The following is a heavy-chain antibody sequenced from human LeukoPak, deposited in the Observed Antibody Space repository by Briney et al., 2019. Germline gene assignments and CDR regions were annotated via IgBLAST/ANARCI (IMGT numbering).Heavy chain of an antibody. CDR3: AKDGRVEQQLYYFDY. CDR1: GFTFSSNA. Sequence: GGSLRLSCAASGFTFSSNAMCWVRQAPGKGLEWVSLISGTGGTTYYADSVKGRLTISRDNSKNTLYLQMNSLRVEDTAVYYCAKDGRVEQQLYYFDYWGQGALVTVSS. V-gene: IGHV3-23*01. D-gene: IGHD6-13*01. J-gene: IGHJ4*02. CDR2: ISGTGGTT.